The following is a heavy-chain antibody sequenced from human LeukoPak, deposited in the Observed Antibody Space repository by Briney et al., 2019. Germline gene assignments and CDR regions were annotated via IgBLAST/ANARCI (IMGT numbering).Heavy chain of an antibody. V-gene: IGHV3-7*03. D-gene: IGHD5-18*01. CDR3: ARVRSYGPEYNWFDP. CDR2: INPDGTEK. J-gene: IGHJ5*02. Sequence: GGSLRLSCAASGFTFSSYWMSWVRQAPGEGLEWVAKINPDGTEKAYVDSVRGRFTISRDNAKNSLFLQMNSLRAEDTAVYYCARVRSYGPEYNWFDPWGQGTLVTVSS. CDR1: GFTFSSYW.